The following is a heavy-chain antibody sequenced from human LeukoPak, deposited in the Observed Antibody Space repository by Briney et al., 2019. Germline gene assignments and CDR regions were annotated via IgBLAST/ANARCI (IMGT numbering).Heavy chain of an antibody. CDR1: GDSISTYY. J-gene: IGHJ4*02. CDR3: ARVNCSGGSCYSGN. CDR2: IYYSGST. V-gene: IGHV4-59*12. Sequence: PSETLSLTCNVSGDSISTYYWSWIRQPPGKGLDWIGHIYYSGSTDYNPSLMSRVTISVDTSKNQFSLRLSSVTAADTAVYYCARVNCSGGSCYSGNWGQGTLVTVSS. D-gene: IGHD2-15*01.